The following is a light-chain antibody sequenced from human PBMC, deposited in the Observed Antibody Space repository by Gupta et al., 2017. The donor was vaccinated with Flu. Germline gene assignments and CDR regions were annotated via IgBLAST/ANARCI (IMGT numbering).Light chain of an antibody. CDR1: TLSNQY. Sequence: SYELTQPPSASVSPGQTARITCSGNTLSNQYTYWYQQKPGQAPVLIIFKDTERPSGIPERFSGANSGTTVTLTISGVQAEDEAAYYCQSADNSGSFVIFGGGTRLTVL. J-gene: IGLJ2*01. CDR2: KDT. V-gene: IGLV3-25*03. CDR3: QSADNSGSFVI.